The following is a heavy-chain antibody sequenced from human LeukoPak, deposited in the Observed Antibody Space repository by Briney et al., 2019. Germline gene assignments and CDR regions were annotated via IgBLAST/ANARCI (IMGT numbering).Heavy chain of an antibody. V-gene: IGHV4-59*01. CDR3: SRVNHFGSGGYRHRAIDV. J-gene: IGHJ3*01. CDR1: GDSIRNTY. Sequence: SETLSLTCAVSGDSIRNTYWSWIRQPPGKALEWIGYIYSSGTTHYNPSLKSRVTMSVDTSKSHFSLNLSAVTAADTAVYYCSRVNHFGSGGYRHRAIDVWGQGTLVTVSS. CDR2: IYSSGTT. D-gene: IGHD3-10*01.